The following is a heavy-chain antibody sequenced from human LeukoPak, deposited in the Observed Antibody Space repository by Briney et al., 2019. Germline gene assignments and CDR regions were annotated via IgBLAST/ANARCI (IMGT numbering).Heavy chain of an antibody. V-gene: IGHV3-53*01. CDR1: GGSFSGYY. Sequence: ETLSLTCAVYGGSFSGYYWTWVRQAPGKGLEWVSLIYSGGSTYYADSVKGRFTISRDNSKNTLYLQMNSLRAEDTAVYYCARAKPKNMVRGLIMRRESRYYFDYWGQGTLVTVSS. J-gene: IGHJ4*02. CDR2: IYSGGST. D-gene: IGHD3-10*01. CDR3: ARAKPKNMVRGLIMRRESRYYFDY.